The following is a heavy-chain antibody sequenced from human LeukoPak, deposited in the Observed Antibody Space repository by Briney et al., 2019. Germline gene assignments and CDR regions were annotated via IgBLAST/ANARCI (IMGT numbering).Heavy chain of an antibody. D-gene: IGHD3-22*01. Sequence: SSETLSLTCTISGGSISSYYWSWIRQPPGKGLEWIGCVYYSGSTNYNPSLKSRVTISVDTSKNQFSLKLSSVTAADTAVYYCARSSEGRYYYDSSGYSYYYYMDVWGKGTTVTISS. V-gene: IGHV4-59*01. J-gene: IGHJ6*03. CDR2: VYYSGST. CDR1: GGSISSYY. CDR3: ARSSEGRYYYDSSGYSYYYYMDV.